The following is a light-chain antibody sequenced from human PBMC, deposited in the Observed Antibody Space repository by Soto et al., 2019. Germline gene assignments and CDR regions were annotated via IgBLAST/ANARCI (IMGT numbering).Light chain of an antibody. V-gene: IGKV4-1*01. CDR2: WAS. CDR1: QSLLWDPNNKNY. J-gene: IGKJ2*01. Sequence: DIVMTQSPDSLAVSLGERTTINCKSSQSLLWDPNNKNYFAWYQQKPGQSPNLLIYWASTRESGVPDRFSGSGSGTDFTRTISSLQAEDVAVYYCQQYYSFPFTFGQGTKLEIK. CDR3: QQYYSFPFT.